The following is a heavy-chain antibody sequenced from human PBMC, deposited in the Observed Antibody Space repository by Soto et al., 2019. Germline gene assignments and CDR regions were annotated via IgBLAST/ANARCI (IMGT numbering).Heavy chain of an antibody. V-gene: IGHV3-15*07. D-gene: IGHD6-25*01. CDR1: GLSFTNAW. J-gene: IGHJ4*02. CDR2: IKSHTDGGAT. CDR3: ATAPGYWASAPLDY. Sequence: EVQLVESGGGFVKPGGSLRLSCAVSGLSFTNAWMNWLRQAPGKGLEWVARIKSHTDGGATDYAAPLKGRFTISRDDSRNTLLLQMNSLNTEDTAVYFCATAPGYWASAPLDYWGQGTLVTVSS.